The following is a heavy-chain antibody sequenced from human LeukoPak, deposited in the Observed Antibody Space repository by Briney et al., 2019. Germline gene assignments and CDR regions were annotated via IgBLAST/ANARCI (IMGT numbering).Heavy chain of an antibody. Sequence: SETLSLTCTVSGGSISSSSYYWGWIRQPPGKGLEWIGSIYYSGSTYYNPSLKSRVTISVDTSKNQFSLKLSSVTAADTAVYYCASSGSLTTADCWGQGTLVTVSS. D-gene: IGHD4/OR15-4a*01. CDR3: ASSGSLTTADC. CDR1: GGSISSSSYY. CDR2: IYYSGST. J-gene: IGHJ4*02. V-gene: IGHV4-39*01.